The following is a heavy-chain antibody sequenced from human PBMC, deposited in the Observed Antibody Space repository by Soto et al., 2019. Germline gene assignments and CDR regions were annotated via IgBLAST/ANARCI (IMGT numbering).Heavy chain of an antibody. Sequence: SATTSLTGPFSASSLSRCVYYLSWIRPPPGRGLEWIGYIYYSGSTYYNPSLKSRVTISVDTSKNQFSLKLSSVTAADTAVYYCARQSAYCSGGSCYGAYWFDPWGQGTLVTFSS. CDR1: ASSLSRCVYY. CDR2: IYYSGST. V-gene: IGHV4-31*02. J-gene: IGHJ5*02. D-gene: IGHD2-15*01. CDR3: ARQSAYCSGGSCYGAYWFDP.